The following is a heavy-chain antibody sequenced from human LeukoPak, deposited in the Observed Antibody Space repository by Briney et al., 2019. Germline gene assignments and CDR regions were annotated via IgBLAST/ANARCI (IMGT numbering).Heavy chain of an antibody. CDR3: ARSTTVVTPFDY. CDR2: ISGNSSTI. Sequence: PGGSLRLSCAASGFTFSSYCMTWVRQAPGKGLEWVSYISGNSSTIYYADSVKGRFTISRDNAKNSLYLQMNSLRAEDTAVYYCARSTTVVTPFDYWGQGTLVTVSS. V-gene: IGHV3-48*01. D-gene: IGHD4-23*01. CDR1: GFTFSSYC. J-gene: IGHJ4*02.